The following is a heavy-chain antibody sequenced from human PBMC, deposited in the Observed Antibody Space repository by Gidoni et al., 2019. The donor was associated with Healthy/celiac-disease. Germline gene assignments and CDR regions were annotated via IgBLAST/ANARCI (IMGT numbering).Heavy chain of an antibody. CDR1: GFTFSSHA. CDR2: ISYDGSNK. J-gene: IGHJ4*02. V-gene: IGHV3-30-3*01. D-gene: IGHD3-22*01. CDR3: AREPSRYYYDSSGYYDY. Sequence: QVQLVESGGGVVQPGRSLRLSCAASGFTFSSHAMHWVRQAPGKGLEWVAVISYDGSNKYYADSVKGRFTISRDNSKNTLYLQMNSLRAEDTAVYYCAREPSRYYYDSSGYYDYWGQGTLVTVSS.